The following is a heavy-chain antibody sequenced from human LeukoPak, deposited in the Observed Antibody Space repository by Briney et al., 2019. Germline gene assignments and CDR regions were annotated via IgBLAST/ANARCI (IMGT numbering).Heavy chain of an antibody. V-gene: IGHV3-7*01. Sequence: GGSLRLSCAASGFTFSSYEMNWVRQAPGKGLEWVANIKPDGTEKYYVDSVKGRFTISRDNADNSLFLHMDRLRAEDTAVYYCARSWDYYYYYFDVWGKGTTVTVSS. CDR2: IKPDGTEK. D-gene: IGHD1-26*01. CDR3: ARSWDYYYYYFDV. J-gene: IGHJ6*03. CDR1: GFTFSSYE.